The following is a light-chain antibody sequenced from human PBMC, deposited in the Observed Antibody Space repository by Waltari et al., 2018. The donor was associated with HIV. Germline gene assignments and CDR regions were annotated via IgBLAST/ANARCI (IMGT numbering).Light chain of an antibody. Sequence: QSALTQPRSVSGSPGQSVTISCTGTSNDVGGYNYVSWYQQHPGKAPKLMIYYVSKRPSGVPDRFSGSKSGNTASLTISGLQAEDEADYYCCSYAGSYTYVFGSGTKVTVL. V-gene: IGLV2-11*01. J-gene: IGLJ1*01. CDR2: YVS. CDR1: SNDVGGYNY. CDR3: CSYAGSYTYV.